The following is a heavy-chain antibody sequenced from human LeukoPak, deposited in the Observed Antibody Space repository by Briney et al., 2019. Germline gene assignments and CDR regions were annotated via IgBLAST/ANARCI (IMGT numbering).Heavy chain of an antibody. CDR1: GGSISSGDYY. CDR2: IYYSGST. CDR3: ARGEIRGVSPSHFDY. J-gene: IGHJ4*02. V-gene: IGHV4-30-4*01. Sequence: SQTLSLTCTVSGGSISSGDYYWSCIRQPPGKGLEWIGYIYYSGSTYYNPSLKSRVTISVDTSKNQFSLKLSSVTAADTAVYYCARGEIRGVSPSHFDYWGQGTLVTVSS. D-gene: IGHD3-10*01.